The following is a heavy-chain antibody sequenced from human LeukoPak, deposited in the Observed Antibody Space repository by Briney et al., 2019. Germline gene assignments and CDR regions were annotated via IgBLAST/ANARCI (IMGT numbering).Heavy chain of an antibody. V-gene: IGHV1-18*01. Sequence: ASVKVPCKASGYTFTSYGISWVRQAPGQGLEWMGWISAYNGNTNYAQKLQGRVTMTTDTSTSTAYMELRSLRSDDTAVYYCASVGYSSSWYRSGLDVWGKGTTVTVSS. J-gene: IGHJ6*04. CDR1: GYTFTSYG. CDR2: ISAYNGNT. D-gene: IGHD6-13*01. CDR3: ASVGYSSSWYRSGLDV.